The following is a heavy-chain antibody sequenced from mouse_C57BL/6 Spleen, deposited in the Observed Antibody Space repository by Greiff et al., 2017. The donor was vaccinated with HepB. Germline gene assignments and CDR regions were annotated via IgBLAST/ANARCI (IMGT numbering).Heavy chain of an antibody. CDR3: ARSGSSYWYFDV. D-gene: IGHD1-1*01. J-gene: IGHJ1*03. CDR1: GYTFTSYW. Sequence: QVQLQQPGAELVKPGASVKLSCKASGYTFTSYWMQWVKQRPGQGLEWIGEIDPSDSYTNYNQKFKGKATLTVDTSSSTAYMQLSSLTSEDSAVYYCARSGSSYWYFDVWGTGTTVTVSS. V-gene: IGHV1-50*01. CDR2: IDPSDSYT.